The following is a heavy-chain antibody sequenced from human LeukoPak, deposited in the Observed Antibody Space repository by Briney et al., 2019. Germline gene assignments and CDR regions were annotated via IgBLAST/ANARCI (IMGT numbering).Heavy chain of an antibody. CDR1: GDSVSSNSAT. D-gene: IGHD1-26*01. J-gene: IGHJ4*02. CDR3: ARASSGSYRIFDY. V-gene: IGHV6-1*01. Sequence: SQTLSLTCAVSGDSVSSNSATWNWIRQSPSRGLEWLGRTYYRSKWYNDYAVSVKSRISINPDTSKNQFSLQLNSVTPEDTAMYYCARASSGSYRIFDYWGQGTLVTVSS. CDR2: TYYRSKWYN.